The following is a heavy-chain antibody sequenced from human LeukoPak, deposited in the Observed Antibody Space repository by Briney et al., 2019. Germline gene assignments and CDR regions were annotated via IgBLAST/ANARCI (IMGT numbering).Heavy chain of an antibody. D-gene: IGHD3-10*01. J-gene: IGHJ3*02. V-gene: IGHV4-34*01. CDR1: GGSFSGYY. CDR2: INHSGSA. CDR3: ASDTKKYYYGSGGAFDI. Sequence: PSETLSLTCTVSGGSFSGYYCTWIRQPPGKGLEWIGEINHSGSANYNPSLKSRVTISVDTSKNQFSLKLSSVTAADTAVYYCASDTKKYYYGSGGAFDIWGQGTMVTVSS.